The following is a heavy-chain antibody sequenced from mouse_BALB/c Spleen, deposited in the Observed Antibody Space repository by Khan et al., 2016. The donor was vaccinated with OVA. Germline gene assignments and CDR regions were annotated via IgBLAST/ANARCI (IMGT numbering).Heavy chain of an antibody. Sequence: EVQLQESGPGLVKPSQSLSLTCTVTGYSITTYYAWNWIRQFPGNKLEWMGYISYSGNTKYNPSLKSRISITRDTSKNQFFLQLKSVTTEDTARYYCARGYCGDFDYWGQGTTLTVSS. CDR3: ARGYCGDFDY. D-gene: IGHD1-1*02. CDR1: GYSITTYYA. CDR2: ISYSGNT. J-gene: IGHJ2*01. V-gene: IGHV3-2*02.